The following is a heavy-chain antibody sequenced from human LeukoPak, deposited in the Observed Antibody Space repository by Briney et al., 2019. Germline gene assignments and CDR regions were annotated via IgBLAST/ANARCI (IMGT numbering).Heavy chain of an antibody. V-gene: IGHV3-53*01. J-gene: IGHJ6*03. CDR1: EFTVSTNY. CDR2: IYSGGRT. D-gene: IGHD3-10*01. CDR3: ARVGRSKGYYFYYYMDV. Sequence: PGGSLRPSCAASEFTVSTNYMSWVPQAPGKGLEWVSVIYSGGRTYYADSVKGRFTIYRDNSKNTLDLQMNGLRADDTAGYYCARVGRSKGYYFYYYMDVWGKGTTVTVSS.